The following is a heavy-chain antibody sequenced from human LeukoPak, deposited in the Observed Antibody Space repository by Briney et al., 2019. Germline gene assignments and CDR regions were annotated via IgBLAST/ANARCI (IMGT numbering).Heavy chain of an antibody. Sequence: SETLSLTCTVSGGSISSYYWSWIRQPPGKGLEWIGYIYYSGSTNYNPSLKSRVTISVDTSKNQFSLKLSSVTAADTAVYYCARRRLWFGDNGMDVWGQGTTVTVSS. CDR3: ARRRLWFGDNGMDV. CDR1: GGSISSYY. V-gene: IGHV4-59*12. CDR2: IYYSGST. J-gene: IGHJ6*02. D-gene: IGHD3-10*01.